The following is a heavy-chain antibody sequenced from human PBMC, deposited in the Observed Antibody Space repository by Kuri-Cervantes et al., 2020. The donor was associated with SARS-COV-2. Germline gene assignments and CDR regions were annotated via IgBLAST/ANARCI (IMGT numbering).Heavy chain of an antibody. CDR3: ARDVGTTSRFDY. Sequence: SETLSLTCTVSGGSVNFISYYWSWIRQPPGKGLEWIGHTHNNGIITNYNPSLKSRVTISVDTSKNQFFLRLTSVTAADTAVYYCARDVGTTSRFDYWGQGALVTVSS. V-gene: IGHV4-61*01. CDR1: GGSVNFISYY. J-gene: IGHJ4*02. D-gene: IGHD1-26*01. CDR2: THNNGIIT.